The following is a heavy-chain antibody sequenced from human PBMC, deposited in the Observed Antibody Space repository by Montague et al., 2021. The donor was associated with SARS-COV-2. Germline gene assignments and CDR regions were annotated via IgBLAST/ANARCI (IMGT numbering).Heavy chain of an antibody. CDR1: GGSISSYY. CDR2: IYTSGST. J-gene: IGHJ4*02. V-gene: IGHV4-4*07. Sequence: SETLSLTCTVSGGSISSYYWSWIRQPAGKGLEWIGRIYTSGSTNYNPSLKSRVTISVDTSKNQVSLKLNSVTAADTAVYYCARVRQWLVPFDYWGQGTLVTVSS. CDR3: ARVRQWLVPFDY. D-gene: IGHD6-19*01.